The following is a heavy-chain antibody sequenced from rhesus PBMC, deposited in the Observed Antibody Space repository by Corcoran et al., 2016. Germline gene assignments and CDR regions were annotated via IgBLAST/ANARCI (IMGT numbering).Heavy chain of an antibody. V-gene: IGHV3-136*01. D-gene: IGHD4-29*01. CDR1: GFTFSYYD. Sequence: EVQLVESGGGLVQPGGSLRLSCEASGFTFSYYDMDWVRQAPGKGLGLDSCNSYTGKTIYCPDPGKGRFTSARDNAKNSLSLQMSSLRADDTAVYYCARHDYAVWGQGVLVTVSS. CDR2: NSYTGKTI. J-gene: IGHJ4*01. CDR3: ARHDYAV.